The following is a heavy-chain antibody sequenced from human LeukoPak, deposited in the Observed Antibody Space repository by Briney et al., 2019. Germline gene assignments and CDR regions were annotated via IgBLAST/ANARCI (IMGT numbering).Heavy chain of an antibody. V-gene: IGHV4-59*05. J-gene: IGHJ6*03. CDR1: GGSISSYY. CDR3: ARHRADSSSSHYMDV. D-gene: IGHD6-6*01. CDR2: IYYSGST. Sequence: MPSETLSLTCTVSGGSISSYYWSWIRQPPGKGLEWIGSIYYSGSTYYNPSLKSRVTISVDTSKNQFSLKLSSVTAADTAVYYCARHRADSSSSHYMDVWGKGTTVTVSS.